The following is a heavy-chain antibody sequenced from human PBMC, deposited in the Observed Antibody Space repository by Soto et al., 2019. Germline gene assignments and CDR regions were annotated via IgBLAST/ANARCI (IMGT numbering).Heavy chain of an antibody. CDR1: GFPLSTYG. V-gene: IGHV3-23*01. CDR3: ARIRGYWYGLDV. Sequence: AGSLRLSCAASGFPLSTYGMTWVRQAPGKGLEWVSAITGTGGNTYYVDSVKGRFTSSRDNSKNMLYLQVNSLRVEDTAVYYCARIRGYWYGLDVWGQGTTVTVSS. J-gene: IGHJ6*02. CDR2: ITGTGGNT.